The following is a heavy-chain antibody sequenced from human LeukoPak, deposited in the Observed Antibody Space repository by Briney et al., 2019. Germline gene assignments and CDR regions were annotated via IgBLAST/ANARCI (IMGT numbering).Heavy chain of an antibody. D-gene: IGHD6-19*01. CDR2: ISSSSSYI. Sequence: GGSVRLSCAASGFTFSSYSMNWVRQAPGKGLEGVSSISSSSSYIYYADSVKGRFTISRDNSKNTLYLQMNSLRAEDTAVYYCARVGSSGWYVDNWFDPWGQGTLVTVSS. J-gene: IGHJ5*02. CDR1: GFTFSSYS. V-gene: IGHV3-21*04. CDR3: ARVGSSGWYVDNWFDP.